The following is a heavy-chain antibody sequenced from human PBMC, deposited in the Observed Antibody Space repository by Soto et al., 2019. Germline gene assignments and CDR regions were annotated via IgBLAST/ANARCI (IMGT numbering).Heavy chain of an antibody. CDR3: ARASYSSLGMDY. V-gene: IGHV4-34*01. D-gene: IGHD6-6*01. CDR1: GGSFSGYY. CDR2: INHSGST. Sequence: PSETLSLTCAVYGGSFSGYYWSWIRQPPGKGLEWIGEINHSGSTNYNPSLKSRVTISVDTSKNQFSLKLSSVTAADTAVYYCARASYSSLGMDYWGQGTLVTVSS. J-gene: IGHJ4*02.